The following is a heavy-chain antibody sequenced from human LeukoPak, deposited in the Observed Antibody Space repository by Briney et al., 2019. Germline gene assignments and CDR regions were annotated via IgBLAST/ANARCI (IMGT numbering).Heavy chain of an antibody. CDR1: GFTFSSYS. Sequence: GGSLRLSCAASGFTFSSYSMNWVRQAPGKGLEWVSSISSSSSYIYYADSVKGRFTISRDNAKNSLYLQMNSLRAEDTALYYCAKDIGIAVAGTVDYWGQGTLVTVSS. CDR2: ISSSSSYI. D-gene: IGHD6-19*01. J-gene: IGHJ4*02. CDR3: AKDIGIAVAGTVDY. V-gene: IGHV3-21*04.